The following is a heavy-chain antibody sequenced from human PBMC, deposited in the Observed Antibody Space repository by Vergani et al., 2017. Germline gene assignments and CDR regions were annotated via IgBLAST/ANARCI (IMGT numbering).Heavy chain of an antibody. Sequence: QVQLQESGPGLVKPSQTLSLTCTVSGGSISSGGYYWSWIRQHXGKGLEWIGYIYYSGSTYYNPSLKSRVTISVDTSKNQFSLKLSSVTAADTAVYYCARAFRDGDYAPYYYYGMDVWGQGTTVTVSS. CDR1: GGSISSGGYY. CDR3: ARAFRDGDYAPYYYYGMDV. D-gene: IGHD4-17*01. V-gene: IGHV4-31*03. CDR2: IYYSGST. J-gene: IGHJ6*02.